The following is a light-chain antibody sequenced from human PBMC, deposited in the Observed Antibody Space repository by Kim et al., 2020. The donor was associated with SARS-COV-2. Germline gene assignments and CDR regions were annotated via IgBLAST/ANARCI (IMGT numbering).Light chain of an antibody. CDR1: SLRNYY. CDR2: GRN. V-gene: IGLV3-19*01. CDR3: NSRDSSGNHLV. J-gene: IGLJ3*02. Sequence: SSALTQDPAVSVALGQTVRITCQGDSLRNYYASWYQQKPRQAPVVVIYGRNDRPSGIPDRFSGSNSGNTASLTITGAQAEDEANYYCNSRDSSGNHLVFGGGTQLTVL.